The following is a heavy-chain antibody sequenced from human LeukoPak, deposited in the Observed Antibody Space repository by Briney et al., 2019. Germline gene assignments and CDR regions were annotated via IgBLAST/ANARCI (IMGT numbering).Heavy chain of an antibody. CDR2: IIPIFGTA. J-gene: IGHJ2*01. CDR3: ASTQDIVVVPAARDWYFDL. CDR1: GYTFTSYG. D-gene: IGHD2-2*01. Sequence: SVKVSCKASGYTFTSYGISWVRQAPGQGLEWMGGIIPIFGTANYAQKFQGRVTITTDESTSTAYMELSSLRSEDTAVYYCASTQDIVVVPAARDWYFDLWGRGTLVTVSS. V-gene: IGHV1-69*05.